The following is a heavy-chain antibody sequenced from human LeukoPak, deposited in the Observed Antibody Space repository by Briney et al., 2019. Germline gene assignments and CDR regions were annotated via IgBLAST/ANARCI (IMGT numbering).Heavy chain of an antibody. V-gene: IGHV1-18*01. J-gene: IGHJ6*03. CDR3: ARDHSCTNGVCYPYYYYYMDV. CDR1: GYTFTSYG. CDR2: ISAYNGNT. D-gene: IGHD2-8*01. Sequence: ASVKVSCKASGYTFTSYGISWVRQAPGQGLEWMGWISAYNGNTNYAQKLQGRVTMTTDTSTSTAYMELRSLRSDDTAVYYCARDHSCTNGVCYPYYYYYMDVWGKGTTVTVSS.